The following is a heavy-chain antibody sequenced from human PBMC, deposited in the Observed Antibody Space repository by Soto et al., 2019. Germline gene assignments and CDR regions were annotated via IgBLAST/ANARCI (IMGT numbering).Heavy chain of an antibody. J-gene: IGHJ3*02. V-gene: IGHV4-59*01. Sequence: PSETLSLTCTVSGGSISSYYWSWIRQPPGKGLEWIGYIYYSGSTNYNPSLKSRVTISVDTSKNQFSLKLSSVTAADTAVYYCARDLARGGPQPFDIWGQGTMVT. D-gene: IGHD3-10*01. CDR1: GGSISSYY. CDR2: IYYSGST. CDR3: ARDLARGGPQPFDI.